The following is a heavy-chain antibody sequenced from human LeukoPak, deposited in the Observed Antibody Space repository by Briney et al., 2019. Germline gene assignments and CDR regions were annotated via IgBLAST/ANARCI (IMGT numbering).Heavy chain of an antibody. J-gene: IGHJ3*02. CDR1: GGSFSGYY. V-gene: IGHV4-34*01. CDR2: INHSGST. Sequence: SETLSLTCAVYGGSFSGYYWSWIRQPPGKGLEWIGEINHSGSTNYNPSLKSRVTISVDKSKNQFSLKLSSVTAADTAVYYCARDLLYDSSRAFDIWGQGTMVTVSS. D-gene: IGHD3-22*01. CDR3: ARDLLYDSSRAFDI.